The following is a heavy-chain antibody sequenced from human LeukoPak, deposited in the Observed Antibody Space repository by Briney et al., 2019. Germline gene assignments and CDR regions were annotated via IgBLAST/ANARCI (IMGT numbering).Heavy chain of an antibody. CDR1: GYNFTSYW. CDR2: IYPGDSDT. D-gene: IGHD2-2*01. Sequence: GESLKISCRVSGYNFTSYWIGWVRQMPGKGREWMGIIYPGDSDTIYSPSFQGQVTISADKSISTAYLPWSSLKASDTAMYYCARRYCSSSSCFGGDAFDIWGQGTMVTVSS. J-gene: IGHJ3*02. V-gene: IGHV5-51*01. CDR3: ARRYCSSSSCFGGDAFDI.